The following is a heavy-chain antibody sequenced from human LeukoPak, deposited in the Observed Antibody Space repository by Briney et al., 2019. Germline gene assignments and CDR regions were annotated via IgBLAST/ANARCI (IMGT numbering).Heavy chain of an antibody. CDR3: ARDTYDDYVPLDY. V-gene: IGHV3-33*01. CDR2: IWYDGSNK. CDR1: GFTFSSYG. Sequence: GGSLRLSCAASGFTFSSYGMHWVRQAPGKGLEWVAVIWYDGSNKYYTDSVKGRFTISRDNSKNTLYLQMNSLRAEDTAVYYCARDTYDDYVPLDYWGQGTLVTVSS. J-gene: IGHJ4*02. D-gene: IGHD4-17*01.